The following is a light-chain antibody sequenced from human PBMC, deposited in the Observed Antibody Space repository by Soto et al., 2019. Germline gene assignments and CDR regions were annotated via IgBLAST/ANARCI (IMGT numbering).Light chain of an antibody. Sequence: DLVMTQSPLSLPVTPGEPASISCRSSQSLLHSNGYNYLDWYLQKPGQSPQLLIYLGSNRASGVPDRFSGSGSGTDFTLKISRVEAEDVGVYYCMQALQTRVTFGPGTKVDIK. J-gene: IGKJ3*01. CDR1: QSLLHSNGYNY. CDR2: LGS. CDR3: MQALQTRVT. V-gene: IGKV2-28*01.